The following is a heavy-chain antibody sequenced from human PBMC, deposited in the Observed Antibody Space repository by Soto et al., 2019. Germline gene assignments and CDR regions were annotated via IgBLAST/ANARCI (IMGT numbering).Heavy chain of an antibody. CDR1: GYTLTELS. Sequence: ASVKVSCKVSGYTLTELSMHWVRQAPGKGLEWMGGFDPEDGETIYAQKFQGRVTMTEDTSTDTAYMELSSLRSEDTAVYYCATFSRYSYGYDPTRRGPTDSYYYYYMDVWGKGTTVTVSS. CDR2: FDPEDGET. CDR3: ATFSRYSYGYDPTRRGPTDSYYYYYMDV. D-gene: IGHD5-18*01. V-gene: IGHV1-24*01. J-gene: IGHJ6*03.